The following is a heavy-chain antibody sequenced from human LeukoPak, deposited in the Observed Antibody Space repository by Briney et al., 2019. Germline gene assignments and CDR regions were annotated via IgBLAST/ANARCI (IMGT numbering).Heavy chain of an antibody. J-gene: IGHJ3*02. CDR1: GFTFSNYG. D-gene: IGHD1-14*01. CDR3: AKSRAPTADPDAFDT. V-gene: IGHV3-30*02. CDR2: IRYGGSTQ. Sequence: GGSLRLSCTGSGFTFSNYGIHWVRQSPGRGLEWVAFIRYGGSTQYYAESVRGRFTISRDNSKKSLYLQMNSLRPEDTAVYYCAKSRAPTADPDAFDTWGQGTMVTVSS.